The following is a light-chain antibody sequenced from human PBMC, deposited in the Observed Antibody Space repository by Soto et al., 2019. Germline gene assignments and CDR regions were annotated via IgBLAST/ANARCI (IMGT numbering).Light chain of an antibody. CDR2: EVT. CDR1: SSDIGGYDH. CDR3: GSFAGPVWV. J-gene: IGLJ3*02. V-gene: IGLV2-8*01. Sequence: QSVLTQPPSASGSPGQSVTISCTGTSSDIGGYDHVSWYQQHPGKAPKVVIYEVTKRPSGVPDRFSGFKAGNTASLTVFGLQAEDEADYYCGSFAGPVWVFGGGTKLTVL.